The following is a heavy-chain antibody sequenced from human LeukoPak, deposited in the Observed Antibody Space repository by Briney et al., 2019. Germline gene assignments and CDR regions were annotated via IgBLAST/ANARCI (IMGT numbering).Heavy chain of an antibody. Sequence: ASVKVSCKASGYTFTGYYMRWVRQAPGQGLEWMGWINPNSGGTNYAQKFQGRVTMTRDTSISTAYMELSRLRSEDTAVYYCARDYDILTGYMGYWGQGTLVTVSS. J-gene: IGHJ4*02. V-gene: IGHV1-2*02. CDR3: ARDYDILTGYMGY. CDR2: INPNSGGT. CDR1: GYTFTGYY. D-gene: IGHD3-9*01.